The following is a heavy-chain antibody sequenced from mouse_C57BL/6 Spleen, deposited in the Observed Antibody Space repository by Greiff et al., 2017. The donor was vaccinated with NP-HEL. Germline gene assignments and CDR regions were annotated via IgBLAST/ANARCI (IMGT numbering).Heavy chain of an antibody. Sequence: QVQLQQPGAELVKPGASVKMSCKASGFTFTSYCITWVKQRPGQGLEWIGDIYPGSGSTNYNEKFKSKATLTADTSSSTAYMQYSNLTAEDSAVYYCAKMIYDYVEGAMDYWGQGTTVTVSS. J-gene: IGHJ4*01. CDR1: GFTFTSYC. V-gene: IGHV1-55*01. CDR3: AKMIYDYVEGAMDY. CDR2: IYPGSGST. D-gene: IGHD2-4*01.